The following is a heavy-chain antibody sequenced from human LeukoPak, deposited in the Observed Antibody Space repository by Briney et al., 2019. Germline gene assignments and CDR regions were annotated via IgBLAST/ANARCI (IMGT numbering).Heavy chain of an antibody. CDR3: ARHAAMVRGVYMYDAFDI. V-gene: IGHV4-59*08. D-gene: IGHD3-10*01. J-gene: IGHJ3*02. CDR2: IYYSGST. CDR1: GGSISSYY. Sequence: KPSETLSLTCTVSGGSISSYYWSWIRQPPGKGLGWIGYIYYSGSTNYNPSLKSRVTISVDTSKNQFSLKLSSVTAADTAVYYCARHAAMVRGVYMYDAFDIWGQGTMVTVSS.